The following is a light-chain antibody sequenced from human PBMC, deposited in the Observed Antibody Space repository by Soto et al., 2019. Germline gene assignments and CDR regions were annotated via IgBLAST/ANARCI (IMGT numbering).Light chain of an antibody. CDR2: VAS. Sequence: DIQMTQSPSSLSASVGDRVTITCRASQGIIDYVAWYQQKPGRAPKLLIYVASTLQSGVPSRFSCSGSGTDFTLTISSLQPEDVATYSCQKNNTAPQTFGQGTKVEIK. V-gene: IGKV1-27*01. J-gene: IGKJ1*01. CDR1: QGIIDY. CDR3: QKNNTAPQT.